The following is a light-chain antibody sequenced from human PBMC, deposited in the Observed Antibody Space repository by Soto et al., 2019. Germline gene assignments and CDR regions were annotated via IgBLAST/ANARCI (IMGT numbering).Light chain of an antibody. CDR2: LGS. CDR1: QSLLHSNGYNY. J-gene: IGKJ1*01. CDR3: MQPLQSWT. V-gene: IGKV2-28*01. Sequence: DIVMTQSPLSLPVTPGEPASISCRSSQSLLHSNGYNYLDWYLQKPGQSPQLLIYLGSNRASGVPDRFSGSGSGTDFTLQIRRVEVEDVGVYYCMQPLQSWTFGQGSKVEIK.